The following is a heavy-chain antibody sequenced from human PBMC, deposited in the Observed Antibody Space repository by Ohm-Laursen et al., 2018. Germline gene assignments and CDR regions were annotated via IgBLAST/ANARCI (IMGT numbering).Heavy chain of an antibody. CDR2: VYSSGST. Sequence: SQTLSLTCTVSGGSISNYYWSWIRQPPGKGLEYIGYVYSSGSTHYNPSLKSRITISVDTSKNQLSLKLTSVTAADTAVYYCARSHSGTNGGKFDRWGQGTLVTVSS. V-gene: IGHV4-59*01. CDR3: ARSHSGTNGGKFDR. J-gene: IGHJ4*02. CDR1: GGSISNYY. D-gene: IGHD1-26*01.